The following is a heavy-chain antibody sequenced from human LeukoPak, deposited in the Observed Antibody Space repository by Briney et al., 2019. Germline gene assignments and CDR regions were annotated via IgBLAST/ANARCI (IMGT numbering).Heavy chain of an antibody. D-gene: IGHD3-22*01. CDR2: ISSSGSTI. Sequence: PGGSLRLSCAASGFTFSDYYMSWIRQAPGKGLEWVSYISSSGSTIYYADSVKGRFTISRDNAKNSLYLQMNSLRAEDTAVYYCARGAYDSSGYYGDQPFDYWGQGTLVTVSS. J-gene: IGHJ4*02. CDR3: ARGAYDSSGYYGDQPFDY. V-gene: IGHV3-11*01. CDR1: GFTFSDYY.